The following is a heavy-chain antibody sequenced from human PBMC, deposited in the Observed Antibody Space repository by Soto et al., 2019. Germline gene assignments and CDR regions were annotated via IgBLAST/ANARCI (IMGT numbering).Heavy chain of an antibody. CDR3: ARVSGSYYYGMDV. Sequence: SETLSLTCAVSGGSISSSNWWSWVRQPPGKGLEGSGEIYHSGSTNYNPSLKSRATISVDKSKNQFSLKLSSVTAADTAVFSCARVSGSYYYGMDVWGQGTTVTVSS. J-gene: IGHJ6*02. V-gene: IGHV4-4*02. CDR2: IYHSGST. CDR1: GGSISSSNW. D-gene: IGHD1-26*01.